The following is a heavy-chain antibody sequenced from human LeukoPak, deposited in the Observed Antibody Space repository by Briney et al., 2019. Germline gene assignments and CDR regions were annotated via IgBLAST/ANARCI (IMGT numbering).Heavy chain of an antibody. V-gene: IGHV3-11*01. D-gene: IGHD3-10*01. CDR3: AKVGPSTWFGEIRFTPFDY. CDR1: GFTFSDYY. Sequence: PGGSLRLSCAASGFTFSDYYMSWIRQAPGKGLEWVSYISSSGSTIYYADSVKGRFTISRDNAKNSLYLQMNSLRAEDTAVYYCAKVGPSTWFGEIRFTPFDYWGQGTLVTVSS. J-gene: IGHJ4*02. CDR2: ISSSGSTI.